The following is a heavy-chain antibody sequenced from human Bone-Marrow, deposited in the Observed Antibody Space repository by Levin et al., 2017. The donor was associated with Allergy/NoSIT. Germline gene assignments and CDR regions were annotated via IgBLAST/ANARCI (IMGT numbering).Heavy chain of an antibody. Sequence: GGSLRLSCTASGFTFSDYYMTWIRQAPGKGLEWISYISTSGSTTDYADSVKGRFSISRDNAKNSLSLQINSLGAEDTALYYCARISTYGLVWGFDDWGQGTLVTVSS. D-gene: IGHD3-16*01. CDR3: ARISTYGLVWGFDD. CDR1: GFTFSDYY. J-gene: IGHJ4*02. CDR2: ISTSGSTT. V-gene: IGHV3-11*01.